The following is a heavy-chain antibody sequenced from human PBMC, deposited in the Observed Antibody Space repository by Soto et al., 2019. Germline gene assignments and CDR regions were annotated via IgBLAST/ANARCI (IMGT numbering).Heavy chain of an antibody. J-gene: IGHJ4*02. CDR2: IRSKANSYAT. Sequence: EVQLVESGGGLVQPGGSLTLSCAASGFSFSDSAMHWVRQASGKGLEWVGRIRSKANSYATAYGASVKGRFTISRDESKKTAYLQMNSLKTEDTAVDYCSRWAGSDDHGDHPVLDHWGLGTLVIVSS. CDR3: SRWAGSDDHGDHPVLDH. CDR1: GFSFSDSA. V-gene: IGHV3-73*01. D-gene: IGHD2-21*01.